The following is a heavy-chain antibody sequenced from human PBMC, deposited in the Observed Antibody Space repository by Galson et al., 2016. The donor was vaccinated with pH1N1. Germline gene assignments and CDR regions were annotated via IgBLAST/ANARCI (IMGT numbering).Heavy chain of an antibody. CDR2: IYWDDDN. D-gene: IGHD4-17*01. CDR1: GFSLTTRGVG. Sequence: PALVKPTQTLTLTCTFSGFSLTTRGVGVSWIRQPPGKALEWLAVIYWDDDNRYSPSLKRRLTITKDTSKNQVVLTMTNLDPVDTATYYCARFLYGDYSNWFDPWGQGTLVTVSS. V-gene: IGHV2-5*02. CDR3: ARFLYGDYSNWFDP. J-gene: IGHJ5*02.